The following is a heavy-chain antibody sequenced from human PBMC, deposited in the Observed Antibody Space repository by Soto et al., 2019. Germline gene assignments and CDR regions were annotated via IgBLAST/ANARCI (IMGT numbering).Heavy chain of an antibody. CDR3: TTGLVRGRGAFDI. D-gene: IGHD3-10*01. Sequence: EVQLVESGGGLVKPGGSLRLSCAASGFTLSNAWMSWVRQAPGKGLEWVGRIKSKTDGGTTDYAAPVKGRFTISRDDSKNPLYLQMNSLKTEDTAVYYCTTGLVRGRGAFDIWGQGTMVTVSS. J-gene: IGHJ3*02. CDR1: GFTLSNAW. CDR2: IKSKTDGGTT. V-gene: IGHV3-15*01.